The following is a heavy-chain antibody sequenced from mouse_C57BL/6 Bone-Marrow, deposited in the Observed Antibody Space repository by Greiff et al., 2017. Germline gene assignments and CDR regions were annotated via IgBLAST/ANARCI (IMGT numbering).Heavy chain of an antibody. Sequence: EVQLVESGPELVKPGASVKISCKASGYSITGYYMNWVKQSPEKSLEWIGEINPSNGGTTYNQTFKAKATLTGDKSSSTAYMQLKSLTSEESAVYYCERRAPAAEYFDYWGQGTTLTVSS. V-gene: IGHV1-42*01. J-gene: IGHJ2*01. D-gene: IGHD3-3*01. CDR3: ERRAPAAEYFDY. CDR2: INPSNGGT. CDR1: GYSITGYY.